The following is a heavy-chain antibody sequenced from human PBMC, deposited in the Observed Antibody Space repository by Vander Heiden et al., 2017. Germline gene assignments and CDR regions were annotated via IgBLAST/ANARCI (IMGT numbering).Heavy chain of an antibody. Sequence: QVQLVQSGPQVKKPGSSVKVSCKASGGTFSSYDSSWVRQAPGQGLEWMGGIIPIFGTANDAQKFQGRVTITADESTSTAYMELRSLRSEDTAVYDCARDVPGKDDFDYWGQGTLVTVSS. CDR2: IIPIFGTA. CDR3: ARDVPGKDDFDY. J-gene: IGHJ4*02. V-gene: IGHV1-69*01. CDR1: GGTFSSYD.